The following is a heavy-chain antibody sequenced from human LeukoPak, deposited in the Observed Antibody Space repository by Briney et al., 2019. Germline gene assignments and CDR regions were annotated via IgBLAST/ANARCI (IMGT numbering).Heavy chain of an antibody. V-gene: IGHV3-33*01. Sequence: GGSLRLSXAASGFTFSSYGMHWVRQAPGKGLEGVAVIWYDGSNKYYADSVKGRFTISRDNSKNTLYLQMNSLRAEDPAVYYGARSPISSWGIDYWGQGTLVTVSS. CDR3: ARSPISSWGIDY. CDR2: IWYDGSNK. CDR1: GFTFSSYG. D-gene: IGHD6-13*01. J-gene: IGHJ4*02.